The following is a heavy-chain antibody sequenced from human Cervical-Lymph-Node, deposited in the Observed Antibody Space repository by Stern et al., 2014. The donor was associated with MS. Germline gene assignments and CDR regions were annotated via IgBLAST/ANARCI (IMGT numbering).Heavy chain of an antibody. Sequence: QVQLQESGPGLVKPSQTLSLTCTASGGSISSGGYYWSWLRQHPGQGLEWIAYIYYSGSTYYNPSLKSRVTISVDTSKNQFSLKLSAVTAADTAVYYCAGGPHSSGWYWGQGTLVTVSS. D-gene: IGHD6-19*01. V-gene: IGHV4-31*03. CDR1: GGSISSGGYY. CDR3: AGGPHSSGWY. CDR2: IYYSGST. J-gene: IGHJ4*02.